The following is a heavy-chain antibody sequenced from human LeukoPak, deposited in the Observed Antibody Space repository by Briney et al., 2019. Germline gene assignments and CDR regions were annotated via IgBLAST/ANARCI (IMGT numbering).Heavy chain of an antibody. J-gene: IGHJ4*02. Sequence: SETLSLTCAVYGGSFSGYYWSWIRQPPGKGLEWIGEINHSGRTNYNPSLKSRVTISVDTSKNQFSLKLSSVTAADTAVYYCASPGAIAARPGFFDYWGQGTLVTVSS. CDR3: ASPGAIAARPGFFDY. D-gene: IGHD6-6*01. CDR1: GGSFSGYY. V-gene: IGHV4-34*01. CDR2: INHSGRT.